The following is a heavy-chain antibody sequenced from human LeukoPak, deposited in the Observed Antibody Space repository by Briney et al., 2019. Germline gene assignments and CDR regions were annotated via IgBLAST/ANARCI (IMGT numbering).Heavy chain of an antibody. J-gene: IGHJ3*02. D-gene: IGHD2-21*02. CDR2: ISGSGGST. Sequence: PGGSLRLSCAASGFTFSSYAMSWVRQAPGKGLEWVSAISGSGGSTYYADSVKGRFTISRDNSKNTLYLQMNSLRAEDTAVYYCAKGLAYCGGDCPNSDAFDIWGQGTMVTVSS. V-gene: IGHV3-23*01. CDR3: AKGLAYCGGDCPNSDAFDI. CDR1: GFTFSSYA.